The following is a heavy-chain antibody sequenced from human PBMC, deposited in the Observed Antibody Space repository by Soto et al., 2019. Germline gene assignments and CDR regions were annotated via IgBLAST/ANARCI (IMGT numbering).Heavy chain of an antibody. V-gene: IGHV1-2*02. Sequence: ASVKVSCKASGHTFYGYYMHWVRQAPGQGLEWMGWINPNSGGTNYAQKFQGRVTMTRDTPISTAYMELSRLRSDDTAVYYCARVRAGANDYWGQVTLVTIAS. CDR3: ARVRAGANDY. CDR2: INPNSGGT. D-gene: IGHD1-26*01. CDR1: GHTFYGYY. J-gene: IGHJ4*02.